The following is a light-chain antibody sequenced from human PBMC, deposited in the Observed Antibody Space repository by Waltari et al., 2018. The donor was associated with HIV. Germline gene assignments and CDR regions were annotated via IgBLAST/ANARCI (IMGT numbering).Light chain of an antibody. V-gene: IGKV1-33*01. CDR2: DAS. CDR3: QQYDNLPGS. Sequence: DIQMTQSPSSLSASVADRVTITCQASQDISNYLNWYQQKPGKAPKLLIYDASNLETGVPSRFSGSVSVTDFTFTISSLQPEDIATYYCQQYDNLPGSFGPGTKVDIK. CDR1: QDISNY. J-gene: IGKJ3*01.